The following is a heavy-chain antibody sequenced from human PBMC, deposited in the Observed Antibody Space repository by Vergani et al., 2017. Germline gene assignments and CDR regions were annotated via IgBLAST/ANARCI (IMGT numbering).Heavy chain of an antibody. D-gene: IGHD6-19*01. CDR1: GFTFSSYW. J-gene: IGHJ4*02. V-gene: IGHV3-7*03. CDR3: ARDHGLVAGTVDY. CDR2: IKQDGSEK. Sequence: EVQLVESGGGLVQPGGSLRLSCAASGFTFSSYWMSWVRQAPGKGREWVANIKQDGSEKYYVDSVKGRFTISRDNAKNSLYLQMNSLRAEATAVYYCARDHGLVAGTVDYWGQGTLVTVSS.